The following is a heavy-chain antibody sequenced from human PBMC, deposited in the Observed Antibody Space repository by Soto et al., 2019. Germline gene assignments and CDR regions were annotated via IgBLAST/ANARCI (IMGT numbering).Heavy chain of an antibody. CDR2: SDPSDSYT. V-gene: IGHV5-10-1*01. D-gene: IGHD5-18*01. CDR1: GYRFTSYW. Sequence: GESLKISCKGSGYRFTSYWNNWVRQMSGKGLEWMGRSDPSDSYTIYSPSFQGHVTILADKSISTAYLQWSSLKASDTAMYYCARPGAMVSPAGMDVWGQGTTVTVSS. CDR3: ARPGAMVSPAGMDV. J-gene: IGHJ6*02.